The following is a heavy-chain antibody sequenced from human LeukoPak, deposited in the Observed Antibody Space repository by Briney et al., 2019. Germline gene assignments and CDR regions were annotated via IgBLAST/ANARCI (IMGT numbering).Heavy chain of an antibody. J-gene: IGHJ4*02. Sequence: ASVKVSCKASGGTFSSYAISWVRQAPGQGLEWMGWISAYNDNTNYAQKLQGRVTMATDTSTSTAYMELRSLRSDDTAVYYCVRVLVKTLGSYFDDDYWGQGTLVTVSS. CDR3: VRVLVKTLGSYFDDDY. CDR2: ISAYNDNT. CDR1: GGTFSSYA. D-gene: IGHD1-26*01. V-gene: IGHV1-18*01.